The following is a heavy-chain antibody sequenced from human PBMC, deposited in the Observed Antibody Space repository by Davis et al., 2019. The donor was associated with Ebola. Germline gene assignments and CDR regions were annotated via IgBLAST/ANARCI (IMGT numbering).Heavy chain of an antibody. D-gene: IGHD1-1*01. V-gene: IGHV1-18*04. Sequence: ASVKVSCKASGYTFTTYGISWVRQAPGQGLEWMGWISPYSGNTNYAQNVQGRVIMTSDTATTTAYMEVGSLRSDDTAVYYCARAQFPTTSDHWGQGTLVTVSS. J-gene: IGHJ4*02. CDR3: ARAQFPTTSDH. CDR2: ISPYSGNT. CDR1: GYTFTTYG.